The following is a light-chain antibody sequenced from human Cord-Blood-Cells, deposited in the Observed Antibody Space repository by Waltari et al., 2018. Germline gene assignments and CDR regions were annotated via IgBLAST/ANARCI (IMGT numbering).Light chain of an antibody. V-gene: IGLV2-23*01. CDR2: EGS. CDR3: CSYAGSWV. Sequence: QSALTQPASGSGSPGQSITIPCTGTRSDVGSYNLVSWYQQHPGKAPKLMIYEGSKRPSGVSNRFSGSKSGNTASLTISGLQAEDEADYYCCSYAGSWVFGGGTKLTVL. J-gene: IGLJ3*02. CDR1: RSDVGSYNL.